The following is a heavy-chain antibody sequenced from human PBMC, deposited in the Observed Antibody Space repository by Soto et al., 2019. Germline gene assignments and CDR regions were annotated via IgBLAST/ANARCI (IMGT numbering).Heavy chain of an antibody. Sequence: LRLACAASGFTFSTYATSWVRQAPGRGLEWVSAISSGGTNTYYADSVKGRFAISRDNSKNTLYLQMNSLRAEDTAVYYCVFRVGRDYWGQGTLVTVSS. V-gene: IGHV3-23*01. D-gene: IGHD1-26*01. CDR3: VFRVGRDY. CDR1: GFTFSTYA. CDR2: ISSGGTNT. J-gene: IGHJ4*02.